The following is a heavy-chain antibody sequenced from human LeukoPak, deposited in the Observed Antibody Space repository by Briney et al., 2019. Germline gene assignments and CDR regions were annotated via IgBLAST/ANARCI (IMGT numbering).Heavy chain of an antibody. CDR1: GYTFTDYY. V-gene: IGHV1-2*02. J-gene: IGHJ4*02. D-gene: IGHD3-16*01. CDR3: STDNYGTLDY. CDR2: IDHRSGST. Sequence: ASVTVSCTASGYTFTDYYIHWVRRAPGQGLEWMGWIDHRSGSTTCTQKSQGRVTMTRGTSIRTVYLDLNGMTFQDTALSYCSTDNYGTLDYWGQGTLVTVSS.